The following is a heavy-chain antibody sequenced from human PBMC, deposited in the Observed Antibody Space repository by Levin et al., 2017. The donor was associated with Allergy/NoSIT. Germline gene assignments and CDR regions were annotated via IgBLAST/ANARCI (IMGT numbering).Heavy chain of an antibody. Sequence: ASVKVSCKASGYTFTSYGISWVRQAPGQGLEWMGWISAYNGNTNYAQKLQGRVTMTTDTSTSTAYMELRSLRSDDTAVYYCARGAPLRDILTGYHYYYYYGMDVWGQGTTVTVSS. J-gene: IGHJ6*02. CDR2: ISAYNGNT. CDR3: ARGAPLRDILTGYHYYYYYGMDV. D-gene: IGHD3-9*01. V-gene: IGHV1-18*01. CDR1: GYTFTSYG.